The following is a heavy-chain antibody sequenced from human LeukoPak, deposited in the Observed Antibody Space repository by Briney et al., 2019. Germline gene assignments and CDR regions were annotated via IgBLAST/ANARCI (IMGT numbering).Heavy chain of an antibody. J-gene: IGHJ4*02. CDR3: AREHPGSRYFDY. Sequence: GGSLRLSCAASGFTFSSYEMNWVRQAPGKGLEWVSYISSSGSTIYYADSVKGRFTISRDNAKNSLYLQMSSLRAEDTAIYYCAREHPGSRYFDYWGQGTLVTVSS. CDR2: ISSSGSTI. CDR1: GFTFSSYE. V-gene: IGHV3-48*03.